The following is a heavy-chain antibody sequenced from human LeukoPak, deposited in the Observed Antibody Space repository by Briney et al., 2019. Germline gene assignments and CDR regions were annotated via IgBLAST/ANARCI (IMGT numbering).Heavy chain of an antibody. J-gene: IGHJ5*02. V-gene: IGHV3-53*01. D-gene: IGHD3-16*02. CDR1: GFTVSSNY. CDR2: IYTGGST. CDR3: ARGFIRGFDP. Sequence: GGSLRLSCAASGFTVSSNYMSWVRQAPGKGLEWVSVIYTGGSTYYADSVKGRFTISRDNSKNTLYLQVNSLRVEDTAVYYCARGFIRGFDPWGQGTLVTVSS.